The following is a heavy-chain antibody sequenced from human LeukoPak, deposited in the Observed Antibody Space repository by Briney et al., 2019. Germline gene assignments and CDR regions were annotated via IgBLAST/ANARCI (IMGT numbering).Heavy chain of an antibody. CDR1: GFTFSSYG. V-gene: IGHV3-30*02. Sequence: GGSLRLSCAASGFTFSSYGMHWVRQAPGKGLEWVTFIRYDGSNKYYTDSVKARFTISRDNSKNTLYLQMNSLRAEDTAVYYCAKDGTELGKVYYYYGMDVWGQGTTVTVSS. CDR2: IRYDGSNK. CDR3: AKDGTELGKVYYYYGMDV. J-gene: IGHJ6*02. D-gene: IGHD7-27*01.